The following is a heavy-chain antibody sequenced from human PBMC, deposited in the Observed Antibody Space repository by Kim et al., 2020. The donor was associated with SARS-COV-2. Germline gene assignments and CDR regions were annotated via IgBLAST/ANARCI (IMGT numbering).Heavy chain of an antibody. D-gene: IGHD3-22*01. Sequence: ESVEGRFTIASDNAKNTVYLQMNSLRAEDTATYYCARDPYDISGYYYFDSWGRGTLVTVSS. CDR3: ARDPYDISGYYYFDS. J-gene: IGHJ4*02. V-gene: IGHV3-74*01.